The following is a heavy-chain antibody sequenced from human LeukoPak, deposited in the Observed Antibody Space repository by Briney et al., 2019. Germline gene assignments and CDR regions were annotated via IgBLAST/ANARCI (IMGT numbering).Heavy chain of an antibody. CDR3: AKDGGYSYGNS. V-gene: IGHV3-23*01. Sequence: GESLRLSCAASGFIFSDYVMIWVRQAPGKGLEWVSGITASGDRTYYADSVKGRFTMSRDNSKNTVYLQMNSLRVDDTAVYYCAKDGGYSYGNSWGQGTLVTVSS. CDR1: GFIFSDYV. CDR2: ITASGDRT. J-gene: IGHJ5*02. D-gene: IGHD5-18*01.